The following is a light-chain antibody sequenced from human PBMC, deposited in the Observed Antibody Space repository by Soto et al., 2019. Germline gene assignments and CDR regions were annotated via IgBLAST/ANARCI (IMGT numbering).Light chain of an antibody. CDR1: XXDVGRYNY. J-gene: IGLJ3*02. CDR2: EVS. Sequence: QSVLTQPASVSGSPGQSITISXXGTXXDVGRYNYVSWYQQHPGKAPKLMIYEVSNRPSGVSNRFSASKSGNTASLTISGLQAEDEADYYCTSYTSSTTWVFGGGTKLTVL. CDR3: TSYTSSTTWV. V-gene: IGLV2-14*01.